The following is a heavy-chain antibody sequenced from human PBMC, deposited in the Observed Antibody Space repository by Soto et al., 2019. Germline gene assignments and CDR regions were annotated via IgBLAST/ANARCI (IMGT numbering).Heavy chain of an antibody. CDR3: ATWRGGYTYGLAQ. CDR2: IRNDGSTT. CDR1: GFPFSSDS. J-gene: IGHJ4*02. Sequence: GGPLRLSCAASGFPFSSDSMTWVRHAPGKGLMWISYIRNDGSTTNYADSVKGRFTFSRDNAKKTMSLQMNNLRAEDTAVYYCATWRGGYTYGLAQWGQGTPVTVSS. V-gene: IGHV3-74*01. D-gene: IGHD5-18*01.